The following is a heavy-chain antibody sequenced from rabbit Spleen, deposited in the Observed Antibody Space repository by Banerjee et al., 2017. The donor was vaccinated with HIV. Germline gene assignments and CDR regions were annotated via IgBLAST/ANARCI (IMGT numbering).Heavy chain of an antibody. CDR2: IDPLFGST. J-gene: IGHJ4*01. D-gene: IGHD1-1*01. V-gene: IGHV1S47*01. CDR1: GFDFSAYG. Sequence: QEQLMESGGGLVQPGGSLKLSCKASGFDFSAYGVSWVRQASGKGLEWIGYIDPLFGSTYYASWVNGRFTISRDTNENTVSLKMTSLTAADTATYFCSRHLVGGIGWVFDLWGPGPWSPS. CDR3: SRHLVGGIGWVFDL.